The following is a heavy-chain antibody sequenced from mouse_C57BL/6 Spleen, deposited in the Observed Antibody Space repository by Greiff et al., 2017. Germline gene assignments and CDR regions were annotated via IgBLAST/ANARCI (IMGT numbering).Heavy chain of an antibody. Sequence: QVVESGPGLVAPSQSLSITCTVSGFSLTSYGVDWVRQSPGKGLEWLGVIWGVGSTNYNSALKSRLSISKDNSKSQVFLKMNSLQTDDTAMYYCASPRYYSNYEFAYWGQGTLVTVSA. V-gene: IGHV2-6*01. J-gene: IGHJ3*01. CDR3: ASPRYYSNYEFAY. CDR2: IWGVGST. D-gene: IGHD2-5*01. CDR1: GFSLTSYG.